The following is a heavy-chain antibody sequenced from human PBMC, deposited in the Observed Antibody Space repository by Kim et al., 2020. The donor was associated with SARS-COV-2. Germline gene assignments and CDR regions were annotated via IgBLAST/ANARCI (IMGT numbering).Heavy chain of an antibody. CDR3: ARGLGSGSMTWGY. CDR2: INTDGSTT. CDR1: GSTFSSYW. Sequence: GGSLRLSCAASGSTFSSYWMHWVRQAPGKGLAWVSYINTDGSTTGYADSVKGRFTISRDNAKNTMYLQMNSVRAEDTAVYYCARGLGSGSMTWGYWGQGTLVTVSS. D-gene: IGHD3-16*01. V-gene: IGHV3-74*01. J-gene: IGHJ4*02.